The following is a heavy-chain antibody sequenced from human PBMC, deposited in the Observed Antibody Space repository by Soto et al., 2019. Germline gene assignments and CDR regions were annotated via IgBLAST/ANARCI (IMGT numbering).Heavy chain of an antibody. CDR1: GFTFSTHW. Sequence: PGGSLRLSCAASGFTFSTHWMNWVRQAPGKGLEWVADIKQDGSEKYHVDSVKGRFIVYRDNVKNTLYLQMNSLRVEDTAVYYCARGDYFDRRFDNWGQGTLVTVS. V-gene: IGHV3-7*03. CDR3: ARGDYFDRRFDN. D-gene: IGHD3-22*01. CDR2: IKQDGSEK. J-gene: IGHJ4*02.